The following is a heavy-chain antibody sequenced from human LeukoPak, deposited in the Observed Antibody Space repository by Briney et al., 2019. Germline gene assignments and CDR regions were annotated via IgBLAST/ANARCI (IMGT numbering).Heavy chain of an antibody. CDR1: GGSFSGYY. Sequence: SETLSLTCAVYGGSFSGYYWSWIRQPPGKGLEWIGEINHSGSTNYNPSLKSRVTISVDTSKNQFSLKLSSVTAADTAVYYCARGLLVRGQNAEETNYYGMDVWGQGTTVTVSS. J-gene: IGHJ6*02. CDR2: INHSGST. CDR3: ARGLLVRGQNAEETNYYGMDV. V-gene: IGHV4-34*01. D-gene: IGHD3-10*01.